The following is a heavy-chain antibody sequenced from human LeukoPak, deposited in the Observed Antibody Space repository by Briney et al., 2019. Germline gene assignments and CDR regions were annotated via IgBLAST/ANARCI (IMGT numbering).Heavy chain of an antibody. D-gene: IGHD4-23*01. CDR3: ARGPPRGNSRRRREGYFQH. CDR1: GGSISSYY. J-gene: IGHJ1*01. V-gene: IGHV4-59*12. CDR2: IYYSGST. Sequence: PSETLSLTCTVSGGSISSYYWSWIRQPPGKGLEWIGYIYYSGSTNYNPSLKSRVTISVDTSKNQFSLKLSSVTAADTAVYYCARGPPRGNSRRRREGYFQHWGQGTLVTVSS.